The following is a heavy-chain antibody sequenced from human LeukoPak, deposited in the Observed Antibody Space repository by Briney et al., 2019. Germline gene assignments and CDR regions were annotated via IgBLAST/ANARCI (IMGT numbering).Heavy chain of an antibody. D-gene: IGHD6-13*01. J-gene: IGHJ3*02. V-gene: IGHV3-7*01. CDR3: ARFIASPGPDAFDI. CDR2: IKQDGIET. Sequence: GGSLRLSCAASGFNSGNYWMSWVRQAPGQRLEWLANIKQDGIETCYLDSVKGRFTISRDSARNSVYLQMNSLRADETAVYFCARFIASPGPDAFDIWGQGTLVTVSS. CDR1: GFNSGNYW.